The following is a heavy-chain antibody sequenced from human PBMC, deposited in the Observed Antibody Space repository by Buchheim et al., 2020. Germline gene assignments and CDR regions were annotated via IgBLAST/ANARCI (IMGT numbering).Heavy chain of an antibody. J-gene: IGHJ6*02. Sequence: EVQLVESGGGLEKPGGSLRLSCAASGFTFSNAWMNWVRQAPGKGLEWVGRIKSKTDGGTTDYAAPVKGRFTISRDDSKNTLYLQMNSLKTEDTAVYYCTTETYYYDSSGYLHYYYYGMDVWGQGTT. CDR1: GFTFSNAW. CDR3: TTETYYYDSSGYLHYYYYGMDV. D-gene: IGHD3-22*01. V-gene: IGHV3-15*07. CDR2: IKSKTDGGTT.